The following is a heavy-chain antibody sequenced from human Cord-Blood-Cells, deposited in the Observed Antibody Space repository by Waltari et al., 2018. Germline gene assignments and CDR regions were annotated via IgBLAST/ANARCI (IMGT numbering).Heavy chain of an antibody. CDR2: INHSGSP. CDR1: GGSFSGYY. Sequence: QVQLQQWGAGLLKPSETLSLTCAVYGGSFSGYYWSWIRQPPGKGLEWIGEINHSGSPNSNPSRKSRVTISVDTSKNQFSLKLSSVTAADTAVYYCARGGGTSEWYNWFDPWGQGTLVTVSS. D-gene: IGHD3-3*01. V-gene: IGHV4-34*01. CDR3: ARGGGTSEWYNWFDP. J-gene: IGHJ5*02.